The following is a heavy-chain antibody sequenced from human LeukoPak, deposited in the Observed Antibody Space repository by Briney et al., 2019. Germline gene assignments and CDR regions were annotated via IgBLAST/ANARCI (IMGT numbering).Heavy chain of an antibody. CDR1: GGSISSYY. V-gene: IGHV4-4*07. Sequence: SETLSLTCTVSGGSISSYYWSWIRQPAGKGLEWIGRIYTSGSTNYNPSLKSRVTMSVDTSKNQFSLKLSSVTAADTAVYYCARDRAKTNTALTFDYWGQGTLVTVSS. CDR2: IYTSGST. D-gene: IGHD5-18*01. CDR3: ARDRAKTNTALTFDY. J-gene: IGHJ4*02.